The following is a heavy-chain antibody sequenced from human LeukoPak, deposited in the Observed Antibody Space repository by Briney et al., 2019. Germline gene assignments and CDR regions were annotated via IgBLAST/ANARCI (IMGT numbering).Heavy chain of an antibody. CDR3: ARVATPGIAAAGILPYFDY. Sequence: PGGSLRLSCAASGFTFSSYGMSWVRQAPGKGLEWVSAISGSGGSTYYADSVKGRFTISRDNSKNTLYLQMNSLRAEDTAVYYCARVATPGIAAAGILPYFDYWGQGTLVTVSS. D-gene: IGHD6-13*01. CDR2: ISGSGGST. CDR1: GFTFSSYG. V-gene: IGHV3-23*01. J-gene: IGHJ4*02.